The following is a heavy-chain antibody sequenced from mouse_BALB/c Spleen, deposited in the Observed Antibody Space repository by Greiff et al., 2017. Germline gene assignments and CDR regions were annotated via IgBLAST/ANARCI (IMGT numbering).Heavy chain of an antibody. J-gene: IGHJ3*01. CDR2: IWSGGST. CDR3: ARNLYGSSYLFAY. CDR1: GFSLTSYG. D-gene: IGHD1-1*01. V-gene: IGHV2-2*02. Sequence: VQGVESGPGLVQPSQSLSITCTVSGFSLTSYGVHWVRQSPGKGLEWLGVIWSGGSTDYNAAFISRLSISKDNSKSQVFFKMNSLQANDTAIYYCARNLYGSSYLFAYWGQGTLVTVSA.